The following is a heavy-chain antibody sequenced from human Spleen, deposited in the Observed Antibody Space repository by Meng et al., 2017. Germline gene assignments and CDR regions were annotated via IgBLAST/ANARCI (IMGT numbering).Heavy chain of an antibody. CDR2: ISGDSNFI. CDR3: ARGHSGSYQRDDAFDI. Sequence: GESLKISCAASGFSFSSYSMNWVRQAPGKGLEWVSSISGDSNFIYYADSMRGRFTISRDNAKNSLNLQMNSPRAEDTAVYYCARGHSGSYQRDDAFDIWGQGTMVTVSS. V-gene: IGHV3-21*01. CDR1: GFSFSSYS. J-gene: IGHJ3*02. D-gene: IGHD1-26*01.